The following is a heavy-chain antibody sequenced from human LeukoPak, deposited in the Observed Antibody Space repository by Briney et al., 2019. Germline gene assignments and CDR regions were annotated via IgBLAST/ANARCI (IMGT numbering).Heavy chain of an antibody. D-gene: IGHD3-3*01. CDR2: INHSGST. CDR3: ARGGDFWGPGY. CDR1: GGSFSGYY. J-gene: IGHJ4*02. V-gene: IGHV4-34*01. Sequence: SETLSLTCAVYGGSFSGYYWSWIRQPPGKGLEWIGEINHSGSTNYNPSLKSRVTISVDTSKNQFSLKLSSVTAADTAVYYCARGGDFWGPGYWGQGTLVTVFS.